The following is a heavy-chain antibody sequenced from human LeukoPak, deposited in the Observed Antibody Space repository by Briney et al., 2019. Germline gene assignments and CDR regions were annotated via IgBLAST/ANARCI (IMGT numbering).Heavy chain of an antibody. J-gene: IGHJ4*02. V-gene: IGHV1-18*01. Sequence: GASVKVSCKASGYTFTSYGISWVRQAPGQGLAWVGWISAYNGNTNYAQKLQGRVTMTTDTSTSTAYMELRSLRSDDTAVYYCARKTSITMIVVVNGWTDYWGQGTLVTVSS. CDR2: ISAYNGNT. D-gene: IGHD3-22*01. CDR3: ARKTSITMIVVVNGWTDY. CDR1: GYTFTSYG.